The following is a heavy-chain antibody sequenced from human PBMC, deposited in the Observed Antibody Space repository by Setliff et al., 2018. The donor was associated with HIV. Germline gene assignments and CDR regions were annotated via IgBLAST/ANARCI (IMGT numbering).Heavy chain of an antibody. CDR3: GRAPDY. Sequence: SCKASGGTFSSYAISWVRQAPGQGLEWIGSMYYSGTTYYNPSLKSRVTISVDTSKTQFSLKLNSVTAADTAVYYCGRAPDYWGQGTLVTVSS. CDR2: MYYSGTT. V-gene: IGHV4-39*01. CDR1: GGTFSSYAIS. J-gene: IGHJ4*02.